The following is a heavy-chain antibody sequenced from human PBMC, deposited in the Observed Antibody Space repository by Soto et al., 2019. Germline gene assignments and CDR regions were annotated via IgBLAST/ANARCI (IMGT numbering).Heavy chain of an antibody. D-gene: IGHD3-22*01. J-gene: IGHJ6*04. Sequence: TLSLTCAVSGASIISCGYSWSLIRQPPGKGLEWIGYIYHSGSTYYNPSLKSRVTISVDRSKNQFSLKLSSVTAADTAVYYSAGSGYYHNSGMDVWGKGTRFTVPS. CDR2: IYHSGST. V-gene: IGHV4-30-2*01. CDR1: GASIISCGYS. CDR3: AGSGYYHNSGMDV.